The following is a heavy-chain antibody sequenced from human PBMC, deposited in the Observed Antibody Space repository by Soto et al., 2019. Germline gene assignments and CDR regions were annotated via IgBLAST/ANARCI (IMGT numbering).Heavy chain of an antibody. V-gene: IGHV4-34*01. CDR2: VSHSGGT. CDR1: GGSFSGYY. Sequence: QVQLQQWGAGLLKPSETLSLTCAVYGGSFSGYYWSWIRQSPGKGLEWIGEVSHSGGTTYNPSLKSRDTMSGDTSKSQFALRLSSVTDADTAVYYCARGGYNSTWYFDNWGQGTLVPVSS. D-gene: IGHD6-13*01. CDR3: ARGGYNSTWYFDN. J-gene: IGHJ4*02.